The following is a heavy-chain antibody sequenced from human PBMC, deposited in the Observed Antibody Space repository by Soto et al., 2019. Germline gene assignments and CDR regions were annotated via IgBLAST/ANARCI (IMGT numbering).Heavy chain of an antibody. J-gene: IGHJ6*02. CDR1: GGTFSSYA. D-gene: IGHD6-6*01. CDR2: IIPIFGTA. V-gene: IGHV1-69*01. Sequence: QVQLVQSGAEVKKPGSSVKVSCKASGGTFSSYAISWVRQAPGQGLEWMGGIIPIFGTANYAQKFQGRVTITADESTSTAYMELSSLRSEDTAVYYCARGIAASRVCVIYYYYGIDVWGQGTTVTVSS. CDR3: ARGIAASRVCVIYYYYGIDV.